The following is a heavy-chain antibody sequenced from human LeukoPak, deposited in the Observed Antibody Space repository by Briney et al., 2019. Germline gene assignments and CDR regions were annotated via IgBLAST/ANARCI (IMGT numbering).Heavy chain of an antibody. D-gene: IGHD3-22*01. CDR3: ASRAYYDSSGLDY. V-gene: IGHV4-59*08. Sequence: GSLRLSCVASGFTFSSYWMSWIRQPPGKGLEWIGHVSNSGSTKYNPSLKSRVTISIDTSKKHFSLKLSSVTAADTAVYYCASRAYYDSSGLDYWGQGILVTVSS. CDR1: GFTFSSYW. CDR2: VSNSGST. J-gene: IGHJ4*02.